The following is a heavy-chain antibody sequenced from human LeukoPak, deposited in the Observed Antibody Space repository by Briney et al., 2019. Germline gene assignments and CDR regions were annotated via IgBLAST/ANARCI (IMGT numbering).Heavy chain of an antibody. D-gene: IGHD3-10*01. CDR3: AKRFYGSGSFYGD. V-gene: IGHV3-23*01. Sequence: GGSLRLSCAASGFTFSSYAMSWVRQAPGKGLEWVSAISHTGSDTCYADSVKDRFSISRDNSKNTLYLQMNSLRAEDTALYYCAKRFYGSGSFYGDWGRETLVTVSS. J-gene: IGHJ4*02. CDR1: GFTFSSYA. CDR2: ISHTGSDT.